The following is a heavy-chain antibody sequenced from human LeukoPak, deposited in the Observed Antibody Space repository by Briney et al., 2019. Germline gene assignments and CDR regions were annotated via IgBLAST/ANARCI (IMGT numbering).Heavy chain of an antibody. CDR3: ARGKRYTTYYYYGMDV. Sequence: SETLSLTCTVSGGSISGYYWSWIRQPPGKGLEWIGEINHSGSTNYNPSLKSRVTISVDTSKNQFSLKLSSVTAADTAVYYCARGKRYTTYYYYGMDVWGQGTTVTVSS. CDR1: GGSISGYY. D-gene: IGHD2-2*02. CDR2: INHSGST. J-gene: IGHJ6*02. V-gene: IGHV4-34*01.